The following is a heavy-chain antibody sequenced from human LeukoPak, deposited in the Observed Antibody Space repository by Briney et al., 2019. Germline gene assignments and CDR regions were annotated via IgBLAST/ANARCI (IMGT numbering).Heavy chain of an antibody. CDR1: GFTFSSYW. CDR2: IKQDGSEN. Sequence: GGSLRLSCAASGFTFSSYWTSWVRQAPGKGLEWVPNIKQDGSENYYVDSVKGRFTISRDNAKNSLYLQMNSLRAEDTAVYYCARYQLIVVVPADYFGVDYWGQGTLVTVSS. V-gene: IGHV3-7*01. CDR3: ARYQLIVVVPADYFGVDY. D-gene: IGHD2-2*01. J-gene: IGHJ4*02.